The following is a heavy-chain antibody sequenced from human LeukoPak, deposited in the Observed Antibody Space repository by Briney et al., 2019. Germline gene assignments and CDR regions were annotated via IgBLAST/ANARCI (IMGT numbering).Heavy chain of an antibody. D-gene: IGHD6-19*01. CDR3: ARDDSSGWHGAFDI. J-gene: IGHJ3*02. Sequence: LETLSLTCTVSGGSISSYYWSWIRQPPGKGLEWIGYIYYSGSTNYNPSLKSRVTISVDTSKNQFSLKLSSVTAADTAVYYCARDDSSGWHGAFDIWGQGTMVTVSS. CDR2: IYYSGST. V-gene: IGHV4-59*12. CDR1: GGSISSYY.